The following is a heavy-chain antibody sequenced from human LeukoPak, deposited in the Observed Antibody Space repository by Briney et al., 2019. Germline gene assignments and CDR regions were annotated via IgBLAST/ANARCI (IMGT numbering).Heavy chain of an antibody. J-gene: IGHJ4*02. V-gene: IGHV3-23*01. CDR3: AKDRASYYEGGHWDY. CDR1: GFTFSSCG. D-gene: IGHD3-22*01. Sequence: GGSLRLSCAASGFTFSSCGMSWVREAPGKGMEWVSAISGSGGSIYYADPVKGRFTISRENFKNTLYLQMNNLRAEDTAVYYCAKDRASYYEGGHWDYWGQGTLVTVSS. CDR2: ISGSGGSI.